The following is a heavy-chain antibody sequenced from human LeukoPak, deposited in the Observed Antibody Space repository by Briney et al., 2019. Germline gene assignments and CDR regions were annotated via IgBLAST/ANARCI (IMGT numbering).Heavy chain of an antibody. CDR3: ARSVGYYYGSGRDYYYYYGMDV. CDR2: IYYSGGT. D-gene: IGHD3-10*01. CDR1: GGSISSYY. V-gene: IGHV4-59*08. Sequence: TSETLSLTCTVSGGSISSYYWSWIRQPPGKGLEWIGYIYYSGGTNYNPSLKSRVTISVDTSKNQFSLKLSSVTAADTAVYYCARSVGYYYGSGRDYYYYYGMDVWGQGTTVTVSS. J-gene: IGHJ6*02.